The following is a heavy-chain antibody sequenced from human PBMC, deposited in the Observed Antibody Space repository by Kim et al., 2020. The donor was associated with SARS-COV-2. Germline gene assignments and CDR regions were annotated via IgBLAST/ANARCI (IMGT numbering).Heavy chain of an antibody. CDR1: GFTFSSYS. CDR2: ISSSSSTI. Sequence: GGSLRLSCAASGFTFSSYSMNWVRQAPGKGLEWVSYISSSSSTIYYADSVKGRFTISRDNAKNSLYLQMNSLRDEDTAVYYCARDRGSSSWYKPLDYWGQGSLVTVSP. V-gene: IGHV3-48*02. CDR3: ARDRGSSSWYKPLDY. D-gene: IGHD6-13*01. J-gene: IGHJ4*02.